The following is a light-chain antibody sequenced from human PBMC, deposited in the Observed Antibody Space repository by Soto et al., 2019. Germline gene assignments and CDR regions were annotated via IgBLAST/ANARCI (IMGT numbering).Light chain of an antibody. J-gene: IGLJ3*02. CDR1: NSDVGGYSY. V-gene: IGLV2-14*01. CDR2: EVT. Sequence: QSALTQPASVSGSPGQSITISCTGTNSDVGGYSYVSWYQQHPGKAPKLMIYEVTNRPSGVSNRFSGSKSGNTASLTISGLQAEDEADDYCTSYTRRSTLVFGGGTKVTVL. CDR3: TSYTRRSTLV.